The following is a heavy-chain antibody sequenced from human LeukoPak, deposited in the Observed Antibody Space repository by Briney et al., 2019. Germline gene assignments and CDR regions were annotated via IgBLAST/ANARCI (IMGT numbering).Heavy chain of an antibody. CDR1: GYTLTELS. D-gene: IGHD3-22*01. V-gene: IGHV1-24*01. J-gene: IGHJ4*02. Sequence: GASVKVSCKVSGYTLTELSMHWVRQAPGKGLEWMGGFDPEDGETIYAQKFQGRVTMTEDTSTDTAYIELSSLRSEDTAVYYCATDKWASDYDSSGYYHFDYWGQGTLVTVSS. CDR2: FDPEDGET. CDR3: ATDKWASDYDSSGYYHFDY.